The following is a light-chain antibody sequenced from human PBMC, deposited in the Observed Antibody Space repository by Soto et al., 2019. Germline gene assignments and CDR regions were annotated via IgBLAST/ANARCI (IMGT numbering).Light chain of an antibody. CDR3: CSYAGSRTPLI. CDR2: EVS. Sequence: QSVLTQAASVSGSPGQSITISCTGTSSDVGSYNLVSWYQQHPGKAPKLMIYEVSKRPSGLSNRFSGSKSGNTASLKISGFQAEDEADYYCCSYAGSRTPLIFGTGTKLTVL. J-gene: IGLJ1*01. V-gene: IGLV2-23*02. CDR1: SSDVGSYNL.